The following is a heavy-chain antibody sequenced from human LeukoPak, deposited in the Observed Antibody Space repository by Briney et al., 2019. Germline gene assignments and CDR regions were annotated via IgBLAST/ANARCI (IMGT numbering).Heavy chain of an antibody. D-gene: IGHD6-19*01. CDR1: GFTFSSYA. V-gene: IGHV3-33*08. Sequence: GGSLRLSCAASGFTFSSYAMHWVRQAPGKGLEWVAVIWYDGSNKYYADSVKGRFTISRDNSKNTLYLQMNSLRAEDTAVYYCARRYSSGWYYFDYWGQGTLVTVSS. CDR2: IWYDGSNK. J-gene: IGHJ4*02. CDR3: ARRYSSGWYYFDY.